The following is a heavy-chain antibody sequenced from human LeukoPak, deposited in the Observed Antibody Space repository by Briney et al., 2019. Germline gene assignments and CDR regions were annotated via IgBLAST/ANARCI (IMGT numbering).Heavy chain of an antibody. CDR2: ISAYNGNT. V-gene: IGHV1-18*01. D-gene: IGHD5-12*01. CDR3: ARKQWLRLEDY. J-gene: IGHJ4*02. CDR1: GYTFTSYY. Sequence: ASVKVSCKTSGYTFTSYYISWVRQAPGQGLEWMAWISAYNGNTKYAQKFQGRVTMTTDTSTSTAYMELRSLRSDDTAVYYCARKQWLRLEDYWGQGTLVTVSS.